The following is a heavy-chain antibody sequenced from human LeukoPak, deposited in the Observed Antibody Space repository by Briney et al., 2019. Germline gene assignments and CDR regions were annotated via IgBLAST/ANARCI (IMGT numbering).Heavy chain of an antibody. CDR2: INNDGSIT. CDR1: GFTFSNYA. V-gene: IGHV3-74*01. D-gene: IGHD6-19*01. J-gene: IGHJ4*02. Sequence: GGSLRLSCAASGFTFSNYAMSWVRQAPGKGLVWVSRINNDGSITNYADSVKGRFTISRDNAKNTLYLQMNSLRAEDTAVYYCARPGIALAGDYWGQGALVTVSS. CDR3: ARPGIALAGDY.